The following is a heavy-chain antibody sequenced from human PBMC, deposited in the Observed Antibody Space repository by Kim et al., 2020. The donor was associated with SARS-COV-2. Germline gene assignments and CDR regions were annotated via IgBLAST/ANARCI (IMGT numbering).Heavy chain of an antibody. CDR2: INPSGGST. J-gene: IGHJ5*02. Sequence: ASVKVSCKASGYTFTSYYMHWVRQAPGQGLEWMGIINPSGGSTSYAQKFQGRVTMTRDTSTSTVYMELSSLRSEDTAVYYCAREPPAAPPQKGNWFDPWGQGTLVTVSS. V-gene: IGHV1-46*01. CDR1: GYTFTSYY. D-gene: IGHD2-2*01. CDR3: AREPPAAPPQKGNWFDP.